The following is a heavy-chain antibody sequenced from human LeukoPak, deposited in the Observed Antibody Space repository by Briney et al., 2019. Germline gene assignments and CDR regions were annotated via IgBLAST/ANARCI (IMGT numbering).Heavy chain of an antibody. CDR2: INPNSGGT. J-gene: IGHJ4*02. D-gene: IGHD6-13*01. Sequence: RASVTVSCKATVYTLTGYYMHWLRQAPGQGLEWMGWINPNSGGTNYAQKFQGRVTMTRDTSISTAYMELSRLRSDDTAVYYCATVRRAAAGTTLGDYWGQGTLVTVSS. V-gene: IGHV1-2*02. CDR3: ATVRRAAAGTTLGDY. CDR1: VYTLTGYY.